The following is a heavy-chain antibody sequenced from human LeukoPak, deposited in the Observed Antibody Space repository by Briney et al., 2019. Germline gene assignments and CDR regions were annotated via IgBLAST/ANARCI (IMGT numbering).Heavy chain of an antibody. CDR1: GDSDSSNSAA. CDR3: AKAPVTTCRGAFCYPFDY. V-gene: IGHV6-1*01. CDR2: TYYRSKWYN. J-gene: IGHJ4*02. D-gene: IGHD2-15*01. Sequence: SQTLSLTCAISGDSDSSNSAAWNWIRQSPSRGLEWLGRTYYRSKWYNDYAVSVKSRITINPDTSKNQFSLQLNSVTPEDAAVYYCAKAPVTTCRGAFCYPFDYWGLGTLVTVSS.